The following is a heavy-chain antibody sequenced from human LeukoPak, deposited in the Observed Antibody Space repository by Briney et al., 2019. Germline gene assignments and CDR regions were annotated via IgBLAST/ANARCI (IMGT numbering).Heavy chain of an antibody. Sequence: SETLSLTCTVSGDSITSYYWSWIRHPPGKGLEWIGYLYHRGTPRYNPSLKSRVTMSADTSRNQFFLNLNSTTAADTAVYYCARRRGWKQQLVYFDYWGQGLLATVSS. D-gene: IGHD6-13*01. CDR1: GDSITSYY. J-gene: IGHJ4*02. CDR3: ARRRGWKQQLVYFDY. V-gene: IGHV4-59*08. CDR2: LYHRGTP.